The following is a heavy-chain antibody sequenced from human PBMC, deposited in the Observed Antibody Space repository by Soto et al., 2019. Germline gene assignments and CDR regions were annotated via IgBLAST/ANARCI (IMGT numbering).Heavy chain of an antibody. V-gene: IGHV4-34*01. Sequence: SEALSLTCAVYGWSFSGYYWSWIRQPPGKGLEWIGEINHSGSTHYSPSLKSRVTISVATSENQFSLKLSSVTAADTAVYYCARLGRQVFRGTYYYYYGXDVWGQGTTVTVSS. CDR1: GWSFSGYY. D-gene: IGHD3-10*01. CDR3: ARLGRQVFRGTYYYYYGXDV. J-gene: IGHJ6*02. CDR2: INHSGST.